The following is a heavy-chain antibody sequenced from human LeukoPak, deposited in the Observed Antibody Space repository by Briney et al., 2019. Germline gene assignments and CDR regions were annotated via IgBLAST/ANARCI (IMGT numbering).Heavy chain of an antibody. V-gene: IGHV3-20*04. CDR2: INWNGGRT. J-gene: IGHJ4*02. CDR3: ARDDSSARDDSSGYYRFDY. CDR1: GFTFDDYG. Sequence: PGGSLRLSCAASGFTFDDYGMSWVRQAPGKGLEWVSGINWNGGRTGYADSVKGRFTISRDNAKNSLYLQMNSLRAGDTAFYYCARDDSSARDDSSGYYRFDYWGQGTLVTVSS. D-gene: IGHD3-22*01.